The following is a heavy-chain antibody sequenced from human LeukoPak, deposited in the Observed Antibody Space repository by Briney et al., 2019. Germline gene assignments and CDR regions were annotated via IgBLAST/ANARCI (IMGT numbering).Heavy chain of an antibody. CDR3: ARHQALADYFDY. V-gene: IGHV4-59*01. CDR2: IYYSGST. J-gene: IGHJ4*02. CDR1: GGSISSYY. Sequence: KPSETLSLTCTVSGGSISSYYWSWIRQPPGKGLEWIGHIYYSGSTNYNPSLKSRVTISVDTSKNQFSLKLSSVTAADTAVYYCARHQALADYFDYWGQGTLVTVSS. D-gene: IGHD2-2*01.